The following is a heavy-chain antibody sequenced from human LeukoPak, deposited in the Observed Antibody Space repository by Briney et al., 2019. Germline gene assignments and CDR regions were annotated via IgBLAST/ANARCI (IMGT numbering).Heavy chain of an antibody. CDR2: IIPIFGTA. Sequence: GASVKVSCKASGGTFSSYAISWVRQAPGQGLEWMGGIIPIFGTAIYAQTFQGRVTITADESTSTAYMELSSLRSEDTAVYYCARVTAARREGYYYYGMDVWGQGTTVTVYS. V-gene: IGHV1-69*13. J-gene: IGHJ6*02. CDR1: GGTFSSYA. D-gene: IGHD6-6*01. CDR3: ARVTAARREGYYYYGMDV.